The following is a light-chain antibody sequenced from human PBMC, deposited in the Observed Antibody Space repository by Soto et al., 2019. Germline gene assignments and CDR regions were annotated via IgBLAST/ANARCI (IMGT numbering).Light chain of an antibody. CDR1: SSNIGTTYD. CDR2: GNT. CDR3: QSYDSGLRGI. J-gene: IGLJ2*01. V-gene: IGLV1-40*01. Sequence: QSVLTQPPSVSGAPGQRVTISCAGSSSNIGTTYDVNWYQHLPGTAPKLLIYGNTNRPSGVPDRFSDSKSGTSASLAITGLQAEDEGDYYCQSYDSGLRGIFGGGTKLTVL.